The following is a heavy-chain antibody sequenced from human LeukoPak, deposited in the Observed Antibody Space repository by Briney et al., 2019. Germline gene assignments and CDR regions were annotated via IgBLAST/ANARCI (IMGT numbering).Heavy chain of an antibody. CDR2: IKQDGSEK. Sequence: LGGSLRLSCGASGFTFCSHCMSWLRQAPGKGVEWVANIKQDGSEKYYVDSVKGRFTISRDNAKNSLYLQMSILRAADTAVYYCARVRIAVAVSAFDIWGQGTMVTVSS. V-gene: IGHV3-7*01. J-gene: IGHJ3*02. D-gene: IGHD6-19*01. CDR1: GFTFCSHC. CDR3: ARVRIAVAVSAFDI.